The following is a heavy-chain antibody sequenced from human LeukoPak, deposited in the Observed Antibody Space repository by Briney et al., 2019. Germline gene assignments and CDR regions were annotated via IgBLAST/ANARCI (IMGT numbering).Heavy chain of an antibody. CDR3: AKDSSRLPGDDAFDI. CDR2: IYYSGST. D-gene: IGHD6-19*01. Sequence: SETLSLTCTVSGGSISSSSYYWGWIRQPPGKGLEWIGSIYYSGSTYYNPSLKSRVTISVDTSKNQFSLKLSSVTAADTAVYYCAKDSSRLPGDDAFDIWGQGTMVTVSS. V-gene: IGHV4-39*07. J-gene: IGHJ3*02. CDR1: GGSISSSSYY.